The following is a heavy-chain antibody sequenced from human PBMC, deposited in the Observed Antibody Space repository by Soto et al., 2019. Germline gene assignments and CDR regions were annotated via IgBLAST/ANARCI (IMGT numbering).Heavy chain of an antibody. CDR3: AKPLVRYYDSSGYPADVDY. J-gene: IGHJ4*02. D-gene: IGHD3-22*01. CDR2: ISGSGGST. CDR1: GFTFSSYA. V-gene: IGHV3-23*01. Sequence: GGSLRLSCAASGFTFSSYAMSWVRQAPGKGLEWVSAISGSGGSTYYADSVKGRFTISRDNSKNTLYLQMNSLRAEDTAVYYCAKPLVRYYDSSGYPADVDYWGQGTLVTVSS.